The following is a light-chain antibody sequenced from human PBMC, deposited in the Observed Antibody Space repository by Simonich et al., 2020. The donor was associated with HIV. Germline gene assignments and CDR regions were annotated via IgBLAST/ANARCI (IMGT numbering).Light chain of an antibody. CDR3: QAWDSSTAVV. V-gene: IGLV3-1*01. Sequence: SYELTQPPSVSVSPGQTASITCSGDMLGYKYASWDQQKPGQSPVLVIYQDGKRPSGIPERFSGSNSGNTATLTISGTQAMDEADYYCQAWDSSTAVVFGGGTKLTVL. CDR2: QDG. J-gene: IGLJ2*01. CDR1: MLGYKY.